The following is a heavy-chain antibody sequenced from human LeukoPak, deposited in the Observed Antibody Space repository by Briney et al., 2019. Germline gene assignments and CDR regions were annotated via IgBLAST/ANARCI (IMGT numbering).Heavy chain of an antibody. CDR1: GDTFTNYY. J-gene: IGHJ5*02. D-gene: IGHD3-22*01. CDR2: IKPSGGST. CDR3: ARARDDSIGSRWFDP. V-gene: IGHV1-46*01. Sequence: ASVKVSCKASGDTFTNYYMHWVRQAPGRGLEWRGIIKPSGGSTPYAQKFQGRVTMTWDTSTSTVYMELSSLRSDDTAVYYCARARDDSIGSRWFDPWGQGTLVTVSS.